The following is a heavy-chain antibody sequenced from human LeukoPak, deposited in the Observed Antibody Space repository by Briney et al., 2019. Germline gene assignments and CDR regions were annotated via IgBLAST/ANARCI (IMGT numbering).Heavy chain of an antibody. CDR2: INTNTGNP. CDR3: ARVPQMTTVTAFDY. CDR1: GYTFTSYA. D-gene: IGHD4-17*01. V-gene: IGHV7-4-1*02. J-gene: IGHJ4*02. Sequence: GASVKVSCKASGYTFTSYAVNWVRQAPGQGLEWMGWINTNTGNPTYAQGFTGRFVISLDTSVSTAYLQISSLKAEDTAVYYCARVPQMTTVTAFDYWGQGTLVTVSS.